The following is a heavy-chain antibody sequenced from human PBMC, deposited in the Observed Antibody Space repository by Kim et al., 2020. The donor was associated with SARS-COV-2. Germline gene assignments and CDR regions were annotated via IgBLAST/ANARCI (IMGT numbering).Heavy chain of an antibody. D-gene: IGHD6-19*01. CDR3: AKDYRAPSSGWYRGLDY. Sequence: VKCRFTISRDNSKNTLYLQMNSLRAEDTAVYYCAKDYRAPSSGWYRGLDYWGQGTLVTVSS. V-gene: IGHV3-30*02. J-gene: IGHJ4*02.